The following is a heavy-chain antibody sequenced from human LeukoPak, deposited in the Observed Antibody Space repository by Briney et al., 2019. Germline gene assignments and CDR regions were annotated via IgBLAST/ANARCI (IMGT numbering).Heavy chain of an antibody. J-gene: IGHJ4*02. CDR3: ARASDYGDYVTLDY. Sequence: ASVKVSCKASGYTFTSNYIHWARQAPGQGLEWMGMIYPRDGSTSYAQKFQGRVTVTRDTSTSTVHMELSGLRSEDTAVYYCARASDYGDYVTLDYWGQGTLVTVSS. D-gene: IGHD4-17*01. CDR1: GYTFTSNY. V-gene: IGHV1-46*01. CDR2: IYPRDGST.